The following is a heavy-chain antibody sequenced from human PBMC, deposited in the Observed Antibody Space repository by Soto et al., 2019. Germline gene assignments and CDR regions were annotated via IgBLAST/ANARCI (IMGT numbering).Heavy chain of an antibody. CDR3: TMGITIFGVPRSPFDY. V-gene: IGHV3-15*01. CDR2: IKSKTDGGTT. CDR1: GFTFSNAW. D-gene: IGHD3-3*01. J-gene: IGHJ4*02. Sequence: GGSLRLSCAASGFTFSNAWMSWVRQAPGKGLEWVGRIKSKTDGGTTDYAAPVKGRFTISRDDSKNTLYLQMNSLKTEDTAVYYCTMGITIFGVPRSPFDYWGQGTLVTVSS.